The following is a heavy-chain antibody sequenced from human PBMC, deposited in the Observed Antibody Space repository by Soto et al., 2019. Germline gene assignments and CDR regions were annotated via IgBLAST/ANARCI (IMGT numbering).Heavy chain of an antibody. CDR2: ISYDGSNK. J-gene: IGHJ6*02. CDR3: ARDLKGTYYDFWSGYFSSTYGMDV. CDR1: GFTFSSYA. D-gene: IGHD3-3*01. Sequence: GGSLRLSCAASGFTFSSYAMHWVRQAPGKGLEWVAVISYDGSNKYYADSVKGRFTISRDNSKNTLYLQMNSLRAEDTAVYYCARDLKGTYYDFWSGYFSSTYGMDVWGQGTTVTVSS. V-gene: IGHV3-30-3*01.